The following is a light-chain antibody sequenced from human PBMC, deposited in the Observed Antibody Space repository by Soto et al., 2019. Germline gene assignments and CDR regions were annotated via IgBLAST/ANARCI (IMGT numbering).Light chain of an antibody. J-gene: IGKJ4*01. CDR1: QSIGTW. CDR2: DAS. Sequence: DIQMTQSPSTLSASVGDRVTITCRASQSIGTWLAWYQQKPGKAPKLLIYDASTLESGVPSRFSGSGSGTDFAFTISSLQPEDIATYYCQKYDNVPLTFGGGTKVEIK. CDR3: QKYDNVPLT. V-gene: IGKV1-5*01.